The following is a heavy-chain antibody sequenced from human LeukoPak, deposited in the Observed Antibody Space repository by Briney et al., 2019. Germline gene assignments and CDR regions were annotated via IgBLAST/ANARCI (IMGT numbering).Heavy chain of an antibody. CDR3: ARGRGYYDSSGQGVYFDY. J-gene: IGHJ4*02. V-gene: IGHV1-2*02. D-gene: IGHD3-22*01. CDR1: GYTFTGYY. CDR2: INPNSGGT. Sequence: ASVKVSCKASGYTFTGYYMHWVRQAPGQGLEWMGWINPNSGGTNYAQKFQGRVTMTRDTSISTAYMELSRLRSDDTAVYYCARGRGYYDSSGQGVYFDYWGQGTLVTVSS.